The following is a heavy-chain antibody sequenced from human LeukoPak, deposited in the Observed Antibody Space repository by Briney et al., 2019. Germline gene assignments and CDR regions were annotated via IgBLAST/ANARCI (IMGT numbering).Heavy chain of an antibody. CDR2: IYYTGST. CDR3: ARGRSGDSAPIDY. V-gene: IGHV4-59*01. CDR1: GGSISSYY. J-gene: IGHJ4*02. D-gene: IGHD4-17*01. Sequence: SETLSLTCTVSGGSISSYYWSWIRQPPGRGLEWIGYIYYTGSTNYNPSLKSRVTISGDTSKNQFSLKLSSVTAADTAVYYCARGRSGDSAPIDYWGQGTLVTVSS.